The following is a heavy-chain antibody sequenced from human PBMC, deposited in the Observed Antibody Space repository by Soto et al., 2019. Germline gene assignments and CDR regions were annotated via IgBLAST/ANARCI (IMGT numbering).Heavy chain of an antibody. CDR3: ARDIIWFGELFH. CDR1: GFTFSSFA. D-gene: IGHD3-10*01. V-gene: IGHV3-30-3*01. CDR2: MSYDGSNQ. Sequence: PGGSLRLSCAASGFTFSSFAMHWVRQAPGKGLEWVAVMSYDGSNQYYADSVKGRFTISRDNSKNTLYLQMNSLRTEDTAVYYCARDIIWFGELFHWGQGSLVTVSS. J-gene: IGHJ4*02.